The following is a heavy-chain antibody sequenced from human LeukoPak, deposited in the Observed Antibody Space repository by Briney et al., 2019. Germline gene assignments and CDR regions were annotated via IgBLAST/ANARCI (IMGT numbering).Heavy chain of an antibody. CDR3: ARRVPLGDRLAFDI. D-gene: IGHD3-16*01. CDR1: GGTFSSYA. J-gene: IGHJ3*02. Sequence: ASVKVSCKASGGTFSSYAISWVRQAPGQGLEWMGWISAYNGNTNYAQKLQGRVTMTTDTSTSTAYMELRSLRSDDTAAYYCARRVPLGDRLAFDIWGQGTMVIVSS. CDR2: ISAYNGNT. V-gene: IGHV1-18*01.